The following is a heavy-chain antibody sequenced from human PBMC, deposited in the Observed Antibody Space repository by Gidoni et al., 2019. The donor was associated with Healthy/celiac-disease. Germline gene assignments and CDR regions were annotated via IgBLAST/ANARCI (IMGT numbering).Heavy chain of an antibody. J-gene: IGHJ3*02. CDR3: TTALYCSSTSCYVKVGAFDI. V-gene: IGHV3-15*01. CDR1: GFPFSNAW. CDR2: IKSKTDGGTT. Sequence: EVQLVESGGGLVKPGGSLRLSCAASGFPFSNAWMSWVRQAPGKGLEWVGRIKSKTDGGTTDYAAPVKGRFTISRDDSKNTLYLQMNSLKTEDTAVYYCTTALYCSSTSCYVKVGAFDIWGQGTMVTVSS. D-gene: IGHD2-2*01.